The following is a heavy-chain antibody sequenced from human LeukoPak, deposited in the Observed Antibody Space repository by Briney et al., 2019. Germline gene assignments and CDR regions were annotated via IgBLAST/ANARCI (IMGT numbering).Heavy chain of an antibody. CDR1: GFTFSSYW. D-gene: IGHD1-1*01. V-gene: IGHV3-7*01. CDR2: IKQDGSEQ. Sequence: GGSLRLSCAASGFTFSSYWMNWVRQAPGKGLEWVVNIKQDGSEQYYVDSVQGRFTISRDNAKNSLFLQMNNVRTEDTAVYYCARLGFSSGYGWDGGYYYYYMDVWGKGTTVTVSS. CDR3: ARLGFSSGYGWDGGYYYYYMDV. J-gene: IGHJ6*03.